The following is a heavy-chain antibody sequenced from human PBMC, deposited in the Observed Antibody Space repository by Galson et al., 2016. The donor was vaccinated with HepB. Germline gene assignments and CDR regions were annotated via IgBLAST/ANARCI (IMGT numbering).Heavy chain of an antibody. CDR3: ARGDIVGAIFDY. V-gene: IGHV3-21*01. D-gene: IGHD1-26*01. CDR1: GFTFSSYG. J-gene: IGHJ4*02. Sequence: SLRLSCAYFGFTFSSYGMNWVRRAPGKGLEWVSSISSSSSYIYYADSVKGRFTISRDNAKNSLYLQMNSLRAEDSAVYYCARGDIVGAIFDYWGQGTLVTVSS. CDR2: ISSSSSYI.